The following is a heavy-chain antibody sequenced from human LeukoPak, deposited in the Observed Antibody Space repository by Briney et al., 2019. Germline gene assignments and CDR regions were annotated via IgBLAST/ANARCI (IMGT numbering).Heavy chain of an antibody. V-gene: IGHV3-23*01. Sequence: PGGSLRLSCAASKFAFSSYAMSWVRQAPGKGLEWVSAISGGGGNTYYADSVKGRFTISRDNSKNTLYLQMNSLRAEDTAVYYCARVQDLGTIDYWGQGTLVTVSS. D-gene: IGHD1-1*01. CDR3: ARVQDLGTIDY. J-gene: IGHJ4*02. CDR1: KFAFSSYA. CDR2: ISGGGGNT.